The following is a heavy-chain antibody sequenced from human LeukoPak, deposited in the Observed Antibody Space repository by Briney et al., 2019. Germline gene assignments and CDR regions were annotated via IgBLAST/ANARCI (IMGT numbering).Heavy chain of an antibody. CDR3: ARDGIAAAGIDWFDP. D-gene: IGHD6-13*01. CDR2: IYYSGST. Sequence: SETLSLTCAVYGGSFSGYYWSWIRQPPGKGLEWIGYIYYSGSTNYNPSLKSRVTISVDTSKNQFSLKLSSVIAADTAVYYCARDGIAAAGIDWFDPWGQGTLVTVSS. V-gene: IGHV4-59*01. CDR1: GGSFSGYY. J-gene: IGHJ5*02.